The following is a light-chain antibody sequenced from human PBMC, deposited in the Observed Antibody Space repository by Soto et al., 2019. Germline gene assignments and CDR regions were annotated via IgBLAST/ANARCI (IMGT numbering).Light chain of an antibody. CDR2: DAS. CDR3: QQRDDWVS. J-gene: IGKJ4*01. V-gene: IGKV3-15*01. CDR1: QSVSSK. Sequence: EIVMTQSPATLPVSPGERATLSCRASQSVSSKVAWYQQKPGQAPRLLIYDASTRATGIPARFSGRGSGTEFTLTISSLQSEDFAVYSCQQRDDWVSFGGGTKVEIK.